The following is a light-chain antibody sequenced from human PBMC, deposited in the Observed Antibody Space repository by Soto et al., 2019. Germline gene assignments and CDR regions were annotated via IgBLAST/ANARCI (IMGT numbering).Light chain of an antibody. Sequence: EIVMTQSPATLSVSPGERATLSCRASQSVGSNLAWYQQKPGQAPSLLIYDISARATGIPTRFSGSGSGTEFTLTISSLQSEDFAVYYCQQYNDWPLTFGGGTKVELK. J-gene: IGKJ4*01. CDR2: DIS. V-gene: IGKV3D-15*01. CDR1: QSVGSN. CDR3: QQYNDWPLT.